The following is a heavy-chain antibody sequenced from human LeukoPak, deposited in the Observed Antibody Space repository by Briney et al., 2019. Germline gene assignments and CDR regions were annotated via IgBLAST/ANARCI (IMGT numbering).Heavy chain of an antibody. J-gene: IGHJ5*02. CDR1: GFTFSSYD. CDR3: ARGYYDSSGYSIPYWFDP. D-gene: IGHD3-22*01. CDR2: IGTAGDT. V-gene: IGHV3-13*01. Sequence: GGSLRLSCAASGFTFSSYDMHWVRQATGKGLEWVSAIGTAGDTYYPGSVKGRFTISRENAKNSLYLQMNSLRAGDTAVYYCARGYYDSSGYSIPYWFDPWGQGTLVTVSP.